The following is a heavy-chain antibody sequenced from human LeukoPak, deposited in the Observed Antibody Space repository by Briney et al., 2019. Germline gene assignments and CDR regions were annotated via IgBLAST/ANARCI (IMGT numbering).Heavy chain of an antibody. Sequence: ASVKVSCKASGYTLTGYYMHWVRQAPGQGLEWMGWINPNSGGTNYAQKFQGRVTMTRDTSISTAYMGLSRLRSDDTAVYYCARILGGSNYYYYYGMDVWGQGTTVTVSS. CDR1: GYTLTGYY. CDR3: ARILGGSNYYYYYGMDV. V-gene: IGHV1-2*02. D-gene: IGHD1-26*01. J-gene: IGHJ6*02. CDR2: INPNSGGT.